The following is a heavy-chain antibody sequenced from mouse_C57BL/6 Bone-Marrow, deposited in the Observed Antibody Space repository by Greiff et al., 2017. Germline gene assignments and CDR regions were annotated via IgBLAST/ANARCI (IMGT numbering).Heavy chain of an antibody. D-gene: IGHD1-1*01. CDR2: IDPENGDT. CDR1: GFNIKDDY. Sequence: VQLKQSGAELVRPGASVKLSCTASGFNIKDDYMHWVKQRPEQGLAWIGWIDPENGDTEYASKFQGKATITADPSSNTAYLQLSSLTSEDTAVYYCTTGATVVYFDYLGQGTTLTVSS. V-gene: IGHV14-4*01. CDR3: TTGATVVYFDY. J-gene: IGHJ2*01.